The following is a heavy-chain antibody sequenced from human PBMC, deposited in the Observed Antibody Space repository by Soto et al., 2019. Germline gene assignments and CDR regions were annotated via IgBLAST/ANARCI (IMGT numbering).Heavy chain of an antibody. CDR3: AKDSGYDSMDY. CDR2: ISGSGDTP. J-gene: IGHJ4*02. CDR1: GFTLSNYA. Sequence: GGSLRLCCAASGFTLSNYAISWVRQAPGKGLEWVSIISGSGDTPYYADSVKGRFTISRDNSKNTLYLQMNSLRAEDTAVYYCAKDSGYDSMDYCGQGTLVTVSS. D-gene: IGHD5-12*01. V-gene: IGHV3-23*01.